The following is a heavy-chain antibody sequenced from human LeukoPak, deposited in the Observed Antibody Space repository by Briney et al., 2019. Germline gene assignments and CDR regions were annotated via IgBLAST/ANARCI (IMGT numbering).Heavy chain of an antibody. Sequence: GGSLRLFCSASGFTFSSYAMSWVRQAPGKGLGWVSAISGSGGSTYYADSVKGRFTISRDNSKNTLYLQMNSLRAEDTAVYYCAKVITTVTTYFDYWGQGTLVTVSS. CDR2: ISGSGGST. CDR3: AKVITTVTTYFDY. J-gene: IGHJ4*02. D-gene: IGHD4-17*01. V-gene: IGHV3-23*01. CDR1: GFTFSSYA.